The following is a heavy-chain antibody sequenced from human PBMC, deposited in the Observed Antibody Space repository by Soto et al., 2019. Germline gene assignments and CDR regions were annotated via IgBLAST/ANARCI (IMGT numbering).Heavy chain of an antibody. CDR2: ISRFNGLT. J-gene: IGHJ6*02. V-gene: IGHV1-18*04. CDR1: GYTFTNYG. Sequence: QLVQSGAEVKKPGASVKVSCTASGYTFTNYGISWVRQTPGQGLEWMGWISRFNGLTNYAQSLQDRLTMTTDTSTSTVYMGLTSLTSDDTAVYFCARDREAMEDRYSYALDVWGQGTAVTVSS. CDR3: ARDREAMEDRYSYALDV. D-gene: IGHD2-21*01.